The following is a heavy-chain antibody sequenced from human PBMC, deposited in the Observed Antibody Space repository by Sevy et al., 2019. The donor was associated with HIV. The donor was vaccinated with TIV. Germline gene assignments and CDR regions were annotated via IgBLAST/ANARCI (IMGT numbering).Heavy chain of an antibody. CDR1: GFIFSSFA. CDR3: AKGGDFWSGRDAFDI. Sequence: GGSLRLSCAASGFIFSSFAMSWVRQAPGKGLEWVSAISGSGHGTYNADSVKGRFTISRDISKNTLDLKMNNMRAEDTAVYYCAKGGDFWSGRDAFDIWGQGTTVTVSS. D-gene: IGHD3-3*01. CDR2: ISGSGHGT. J-gene: IGHJ3*02. V-gene: IGHV3-23*01.